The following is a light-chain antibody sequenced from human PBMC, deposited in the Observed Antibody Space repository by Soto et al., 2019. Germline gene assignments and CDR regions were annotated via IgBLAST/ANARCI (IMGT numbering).Light chain of an antibody. Sequence: DIQMTQSPSTLSGSVGDRVTITCRASQSIRSYLNWYQQKPGKAPKLLISRASSLHSGVPSRFSGSGSGTDFTLTISSLQPEDFAAYYCQHSYNAPWTFGQGTKVDIK. CDR3: QHSYNAPWT. CDR2: RAS. V-gene: IGKV1-39*01. J-gene: IGKJ1*01. CDR1: QSIRSY.